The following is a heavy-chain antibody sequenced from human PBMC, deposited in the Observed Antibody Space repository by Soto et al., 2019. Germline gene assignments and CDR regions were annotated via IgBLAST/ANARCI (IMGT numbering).Heavy chain of an antibody. CDR2: IDPRDSQS. J-gene: IGHJ5*02. Sequence: RGESLKISCKASGYSFTDYWITWVRQMPGKGLEWMGRIDPRDSQSNYSPSFQGHVTISXXXXXXTXYXQXNXLKAXDTAMYYCARTGYGNWLDPWGQGTLVTVSS. CDR3: ARTGYGNWLDP. V-gene: IGHV5-10-1*01. D-gene: IGHD3-10*01. CDR1: GYSFTDYW.